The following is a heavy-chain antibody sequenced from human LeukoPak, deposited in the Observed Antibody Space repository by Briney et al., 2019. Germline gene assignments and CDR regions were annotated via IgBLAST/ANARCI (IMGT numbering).Heavy chain of an antibody. CDR3: AKVAEYQLLFFDY. CDR1: GFTFSSYA. CDR2: ISGSGGST. V-gene: IGHV3-23*01. J-gene: IGHJ4*02. D-gene: IGHD2-2*01. Sequence: GGSLRLSCGASGFTFSSYAMSWGRQAPGEGLGWGSAISGSGGSTYYADSVKGRFTISRDNSKNTLYLQMNSLRAEDTAVYYCAKVAEYQLLFFDYWGQGTLVTVSS.